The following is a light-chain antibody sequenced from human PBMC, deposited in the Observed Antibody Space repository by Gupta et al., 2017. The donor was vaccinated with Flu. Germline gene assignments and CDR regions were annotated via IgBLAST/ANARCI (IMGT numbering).Light chain of an antibody. CDR1: SSNIGATYD. CDR3: QSSDSSLSAWV. CDR2: VNS. J-gene: IGLJ3*02. Sequence: QSVLTQPPSVSGAPGQRVTISCSGSSSNIGATYDVNWYQHLPGTAPKLLSYVNSNRPSGIPDRFSGSKSGTSASLDITGLQAEDEADYYCQSSDSSLSAWVFGGGTRLTVL. V-gene: IGLV1-40*01.